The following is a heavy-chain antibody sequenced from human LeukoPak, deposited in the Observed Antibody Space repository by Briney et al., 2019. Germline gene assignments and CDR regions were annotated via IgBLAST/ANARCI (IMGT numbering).Heavy chain of an antibody. CDR2: IKQDGSEK. CDR1: GSTFSSHW. Sequence: GGSLRLSCAASGSTFSSHWMRWVRQAPGKGLEWVANIKQDGSEKYYVDSVKGRFTISRDNAKNSLYLQMYSLRAEDTAVYYCVRDSLAFDIWGQGTMVTVSS. V-gene: IGHV3-7*01. J-gene: IGHJ3*02. CDR3: VRDSLAFDI.